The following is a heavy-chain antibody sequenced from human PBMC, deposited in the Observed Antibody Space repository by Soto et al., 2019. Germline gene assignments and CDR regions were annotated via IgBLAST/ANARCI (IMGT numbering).Heavy chain of an antibody. CDR2: IYYSGTS. Sequence: SETLSLTCTVSGGSTSDDTYYWGWIRQPPGKGLEWIGSIYYSGTSSYNPSLKSRVTMSVDTSKKQLSLRLSSVTAADTAVYYCARLHCDSPNCVPLDPWGQGTLVTVSS. CDR3: ARLHCDSPNCVPLDP. D-gene: IGHD2-2*01. V-gene: IGHV4-39*01. CDR1: GGSTSDDTYY. J-gene: IGHJ5*02.